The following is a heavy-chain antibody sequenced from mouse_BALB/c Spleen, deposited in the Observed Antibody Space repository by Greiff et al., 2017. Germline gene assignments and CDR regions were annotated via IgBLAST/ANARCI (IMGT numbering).Heavy chain of an antibody. Sequence: EVQLVESGGGLVKPGGSLKLSCAASGFTFSSYAMSWVRQTPEKRLEWVATISSGGSYTYYPDSVKGRFTISRDNAKNTLYLQMSSLRSEDTAMYYCARWDGNYYFDYWGQGTTLTVSS. CDR1: GFTFSSYA. D-gene: IGHD2-1*01. CDR3: ARWDGNYYFDY. CDR2: ISSGGSYT. J-gene: IGHJ2*01. V-gene: IGHV5-9-3*01.